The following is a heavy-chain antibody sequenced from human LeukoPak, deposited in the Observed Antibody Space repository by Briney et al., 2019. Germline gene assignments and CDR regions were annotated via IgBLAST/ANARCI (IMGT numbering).Heavy chain of an antibody. D-gene: IGHD3-22*01. V-gene: IGHV3-21*01. CDR3: ARDHPGYYDSSGYSDY. J-gene: IGHJ4*02. Sequence: PGGSLRLSCAASGFTFSSYSMNWVRQAPGKGLEWVSSISSSSSYIYYADSVKGRFTISRDNAKNSLYLQMNSLRAEDTAVYYCARDHPGYYDSSGYSDYWGQGTLVTVSS. CDR1: GFTFSSYS. CDR2: ISSSSSYI.